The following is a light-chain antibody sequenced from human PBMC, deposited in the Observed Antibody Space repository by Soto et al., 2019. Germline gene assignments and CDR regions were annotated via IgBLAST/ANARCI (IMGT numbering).Light chain of an antibody. CDR2: GAS. CDR3: QQYNSWPPIT. CDR1: ESVSSN. J-gene: IGKJ5*01. V-gene: IGKV3-15*01. Sequence: EVVMTQSPATLSVSPGERATLSCRASESVSSNLAWYQQRPGQAPRLVIYGASTRATGIPARFSGGGSGTEFTLTISGLQSEDFEVYYCQQYNSWPPITFGQGTRLEIK.